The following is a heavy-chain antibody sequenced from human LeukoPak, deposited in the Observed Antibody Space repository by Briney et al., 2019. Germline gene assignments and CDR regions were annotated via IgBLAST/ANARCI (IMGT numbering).Heavy chain of an antibody. V-gene: IGHV3-23*01. D-gene: IGHD5-18*01. CDR3: AKYNAHSYAPLDC. CDR1: GFTFSSYA. J-gene: IGHJ4*02. Sequence: GGSLRLSCTASGFTFSSYAMIWVRQSPGKVLEWVSAINRSGNNTYSADSVKGRFTITRYNSKNTLYLQMKSPRGDDTAVYYFAKYNAHSYAPLDCRGEGTLVTVSS. CDR2: INRSGNNT.